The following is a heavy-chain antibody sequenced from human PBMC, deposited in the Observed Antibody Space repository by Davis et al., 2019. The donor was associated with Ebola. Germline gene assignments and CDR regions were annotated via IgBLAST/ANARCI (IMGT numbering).Heavy chain of an antibody. J-gene: IGHJ4*02. D-gene: IGHD2-15*01. CDR1: GLTFSTYW. CDR3: AKGRGGSCYSARDY. CDR2: IKQDGGEK. V-gene: IGHV3-7*03. Sequence: GESLKISCEAFGLTFSTYWMSWVRQAPGKGLEWVANIKQDGGEKYYVDSVKGRFTISRDNSKNTLYLQMNSLRAEDTAVYYCAKGRGGSCYSARDYWGQGTLVTVSP.